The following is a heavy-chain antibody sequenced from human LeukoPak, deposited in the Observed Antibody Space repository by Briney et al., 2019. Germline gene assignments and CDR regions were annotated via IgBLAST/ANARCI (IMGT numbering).Heavy chain of an antibody. D-gene: IGHD2-21*01. CDR1: GGSFSGYY. Sequence: PSETLSLTCAVYGGSFSGYYWSWIRQPPGKGLECIGEINHSGSTNYNPSLKSRVTISVDTSKNQFSLKLSSVTAADTAVYYCARGRLFGYYYYYGMDVWGQGTTVTVSS. J-gene: IGHJ6*02. CDR2: INHSGST. CDR3: ARGRLFGYYYYYGMDV. V-gene: IGHV4-34*01.